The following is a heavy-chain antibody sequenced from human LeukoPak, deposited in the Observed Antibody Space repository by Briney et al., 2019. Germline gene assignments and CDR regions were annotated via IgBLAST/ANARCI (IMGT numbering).Heavy chain of an antibody. J-gene: IGHJ4*02. D-gene: IGHD3-22*01. V-gene: IGHV4-39*07. CDR2: MFYSGRT. CDR1: GGSTSSNSYY. CDR3: ARGDYYDSSGYYDY. Sequence: SETLSLTCTVSGGSTSSNSYYWSWIRQPPGKGLEWAGSMFYSGRTYYNPSLKSRVTISVDMSTNQFSLKLTSVTAADTAVYYCARGDYYDSSGYYDYWGQGTLVTVS.